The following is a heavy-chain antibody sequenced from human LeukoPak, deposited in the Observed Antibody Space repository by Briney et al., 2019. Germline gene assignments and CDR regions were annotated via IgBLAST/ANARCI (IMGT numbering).Heavy chain of an antibody. CDR1: VHPINDTHY. V-gene: IGHV4-38-2*02. CDR2: VFHSDST. J-gene: IGHJ4*02. D-gene: IGHD1-7*01. Sequence: SDTLSLTCTLSVHPINDTHYWGRPRQTPGNGLDWIAIVFHSDSTYYNPSFASRVTVSVDTSKNQFSLRLRSVTAADTAVYYCARDFTEWNLRLFFDYWGQGTPATVSS. CDR3: ARDFTEWNLRLFFDY.